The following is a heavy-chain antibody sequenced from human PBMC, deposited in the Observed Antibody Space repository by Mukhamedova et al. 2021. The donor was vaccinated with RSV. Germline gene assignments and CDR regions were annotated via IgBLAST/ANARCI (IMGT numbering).Heavy chain of an antibody. Sequence: LKSRVTISVDTSKNQFSLKLSSVTAADTAVYYCARVPREVRGGPRYYYYGMDVWGQGTTVTVSS. V-gene: IGHV4-59*01. D-gene: IGHD3-10*01. CDR3: ARVPREVRGGPRYYYYGMDV. J-gene: IGHJ6*02.